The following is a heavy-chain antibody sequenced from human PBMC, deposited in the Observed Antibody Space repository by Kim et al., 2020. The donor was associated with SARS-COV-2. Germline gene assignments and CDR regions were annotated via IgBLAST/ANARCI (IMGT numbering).Heavy chain of an antibody. CDR3: AREKTYYDYVWGNSTYYGMDV. V-gene: IGHV1-8*01. CDR1: GYTFTSYD. CDR2: MNPNSGNT. J-gene: IGHJ6*02. D-gene: IGHD3-16*01. Sequence: ASVKVSCKASGYTFTSYDINWVRQATGQGLEWMGWMNPNSGNTGYAQKFQGRVTMTRNTSISTAYMELSSLRSEDTAVYYCAREKTYYDYVWGNSTYYGMDVWGQGPTVTVSS.